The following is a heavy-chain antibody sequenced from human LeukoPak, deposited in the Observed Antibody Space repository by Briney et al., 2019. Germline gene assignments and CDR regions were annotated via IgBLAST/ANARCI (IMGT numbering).Heavy chain of an antibody. Sequence: SETLSLTCAVYGLAFSGYYWSWVRQPPGKGLEWIGEINHSGSTNYNPSLKSRVTISVDTSKNQFSLKLSSVTAAETAVYYCARGRVRVGSGSLSRLSAEYLQHWGQGTLVTVSS. CDR3: ARGRVRVGSGSLSRLSAEYLQH. J-gene: IGHJ1*01. CDR2: INHSGST. V-gene: IGHV4-34*01. CDR1: GLAFSGYY. D-gene: IGHD3-22*01.